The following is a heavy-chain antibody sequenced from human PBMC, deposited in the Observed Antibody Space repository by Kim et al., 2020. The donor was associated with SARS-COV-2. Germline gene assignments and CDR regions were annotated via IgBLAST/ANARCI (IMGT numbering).Heavy chain of an antibody. CDR3: ARDGGYYYGSGAFDY. J-gene: IGHJ4*02. V-gene: IGHV3-74*01. Sequence: GGSLRLSCAASGFTFSSYWMHWVRQAPGKGLVWVSRINSDGSSTSYADSVKGRFTISRDNAKNTLYLQMNSLRAEDTAVYYCARDGGYYYGSGAFDYWGQGTLVTVSS. CDR1: GFTFSSYW. D-gene: IGHD3-10*01. CDR2: INSDGSST.